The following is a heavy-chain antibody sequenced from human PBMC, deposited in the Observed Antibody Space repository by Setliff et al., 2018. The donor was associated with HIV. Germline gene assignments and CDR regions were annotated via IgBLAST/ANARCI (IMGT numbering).Heavy chain of an antibody. CDR1: GGSFSGYY. V-gene: IGHV4-34*01. Sequence: PSETLSLTCAVYGGSFSGYYWSWTRQPPGKGLEWIGEINHSGSTNYNPSLKSRVTISVDTSKNQFSLKLSSVTAADTAVYYCARGRNYYGSGSYYNALLGSKYYYYMDVWGKGTTVTVSS. J-gene: IGHJ6*03. CDR2: INHSGST. D-gene: IGHD3-10*01. CDR3: ARGRNYYGSGSYYNALLGSKYYYYMDV.